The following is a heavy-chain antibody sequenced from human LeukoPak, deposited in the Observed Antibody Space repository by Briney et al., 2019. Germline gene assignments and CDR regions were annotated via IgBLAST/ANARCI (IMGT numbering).Heavy chain of an antibody. CDR3: ARGSGIYFPFDYFPFDY. D-gene: IGHD1-26*01. CDR1: GYNFIANS. V-gene: IGHV1-2*02. J-gene: IGHJ4*02. CDR2: INPYDGAT. Sequence: ASVKVSCKASGYNFIANSIHWVRQAPGQWLEWMGWINPYDGATNYVQKFQGRVTMTRGTSITTAFMEVSGLRSDDTAVYYCARGSGIYFPFDYFPFDYWGQGSLVTVSS.